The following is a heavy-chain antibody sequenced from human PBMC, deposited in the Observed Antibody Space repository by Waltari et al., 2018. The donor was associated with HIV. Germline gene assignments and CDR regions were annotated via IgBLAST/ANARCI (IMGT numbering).Heavy chain of an antibody. CDR2: VIPMSGTA. V-gene: IGHV1-69*08. J-gene: IGHJ4*02. Sequence: QVPLVQSGAEVRTPGSSVKVSCKASGGAFTSYSIHWVRQAPGQGLEWMGRVIPMSGTAMKAQKFQARVTISADKSTTTAYMELTSLRTEDTAVYYCASARETMGVDFDFWGQETLVTVSS. D-gene: IGHD3-10*01. CDR3: ASARETMGVDFDF. CDR1: GGAFTSYS.